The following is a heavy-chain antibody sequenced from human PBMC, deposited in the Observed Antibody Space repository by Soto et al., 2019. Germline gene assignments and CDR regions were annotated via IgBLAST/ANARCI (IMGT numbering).Heavy chain of an antibody. J-gene: IGHJ6*02. V-gene: IGHV3-23*01. CDR3: AKGHSSSSDVYYYGMDV. Sequence: EVQLLESGGGLVQPGGSLRLSCAASGFTFSSYAMSWVRQAPGKGLEWVSAISGSGGSTYYADSVKGRFTISRDNSKNTLYLQMNSLRAEDTAVYYCAKGHSSSSDVYYYGMDVWGQGTTVTVSS. CDR1: GFTFSSYA. D-gene: IGHD6-6*01. CDR2: ISGSGGST.